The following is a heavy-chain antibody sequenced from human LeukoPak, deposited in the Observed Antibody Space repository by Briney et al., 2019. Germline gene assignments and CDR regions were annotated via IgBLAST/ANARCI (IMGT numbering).Heavy chain of an antibody. CDR1: GGTFSSYA. V-gene: IGHV1-69*13. Sequence: ASVKVSCKASGGTFSSYAISWVRQAPGQGLEWMGGIIPIFGTANYAQKFQGRVTITAGESTSTAYMELSSLRSEDTAVYYCARMEYFLYYTLDVWGQGTTVTVSS. CDR3: ARMEYFLYYTLDV. CDR2: IIPIFGTA. J-gene: IGHJ6*02. D-gene: IGHD3-10*01.